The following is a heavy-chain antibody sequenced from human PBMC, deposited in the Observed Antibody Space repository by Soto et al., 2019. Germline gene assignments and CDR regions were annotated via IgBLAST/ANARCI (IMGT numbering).Heavy chain of an antibody. CDR1: GFTFSSYA. CDR2: ISGSGGST. CDR3: AKDGEAYDYIWGSYPHYYYYYYMDV. J-gene: IGHJ6*03. Sequence: GGSLRLSCAASGFTFSSYAMSWVRQAPGKGLEWVSAISGSGGSTYYADSVKGRFTISRDNSKNTLYLQMNSLRAEDTAVYYCAKDGEAYDYIWGSYPHYYYYYYMDVWGKGTTVTVSS. V-gene: IGHV3-23*01. D-gene: IGHD3-16*02.